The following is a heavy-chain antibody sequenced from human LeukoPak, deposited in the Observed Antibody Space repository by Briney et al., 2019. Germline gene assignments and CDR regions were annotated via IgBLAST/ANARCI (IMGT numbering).Heavy chain of an antibody. CDR2: IVPILGKA. CDR1: EGNVNNYV. D-gene: IGHD3-3*01. V-gene: IGHV1-69*05. J-gene: IGHJ6*03. Sequence: SVKVSCKASEGNVNNYVFYWVRQASGDGLEWMGGIVPILGKADYAQKFQGRVFITTDKSSPTTYMGMSSLTSDDTAVYYCGAFDFLRGPASTYYLYYIDVWGNGTSVTVSS. CDR3: GAFDFLRGPASTYYLYYIDV.